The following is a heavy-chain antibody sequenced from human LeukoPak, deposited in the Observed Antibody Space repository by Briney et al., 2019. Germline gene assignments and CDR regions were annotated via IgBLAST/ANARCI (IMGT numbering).Heavy chain of an antibody. Sequence: PGGSLRLSCAASGFTFSSYAMSWVRQAPGKGLEWVSAISGSGGSTYYADSVEGRFTISRDNSKNTLYLQMNSLRAEDTAVYYCAKRVGTDLYYDLWSGYSYFDYWGQGTLVTVSS. CDR2: ISGSGGST. CDR1: GFTFSSYA. J-gene: IGHJ4*02. D-gene: IGHD3-3*01. CDR3: AKRVGTDLYYDLWSGYSYFDY. V-gene: IGHV3-23*01.